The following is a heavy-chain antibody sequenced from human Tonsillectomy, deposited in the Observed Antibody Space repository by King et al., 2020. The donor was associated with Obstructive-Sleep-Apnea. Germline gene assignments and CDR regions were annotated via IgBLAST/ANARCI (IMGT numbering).Heavy chain of an antibody. CDR1: GGAITTYY. V-gene: IGHV4-59*01. CDR2: IYHSGST. D-gene: IGHD5-12*01. CDR3: ARDGYTALDP. J-gene: IGHJ5*02. Sequence: QVQLQESGPGLVKPSETLSLTCTVSGGAITTYYWSWIRQPPGKGLEWVGYIYHSGSTKYNPTLKSRVSISVDTSKNQFSLTLKSLAAADTAMYYCARDGYTALDPWGLGTLVTVSS.